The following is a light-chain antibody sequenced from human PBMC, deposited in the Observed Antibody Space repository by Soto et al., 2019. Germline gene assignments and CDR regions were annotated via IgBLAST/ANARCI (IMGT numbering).Light chain of an antibody. V-gene: IGLV2-14*01. J-gene: IGLJ2*01. Sequence: QSALTQPASVSGSPGQSITISCTGTSSDLGGYNYVSWYRQHPGKAPRLMIYDVSDRPSGVSNRFSGSKSGNTASLTISGLQAGDEADYYCSSYTSSSTVVFGGGTKLTVL. CDR1: SSDLGGYNY. CDR3: SSYTSSSTVV. CDR2: DVS.